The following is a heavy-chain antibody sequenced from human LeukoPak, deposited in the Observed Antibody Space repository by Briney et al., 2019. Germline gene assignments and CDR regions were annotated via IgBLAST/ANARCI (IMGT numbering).Heavy chain of an antibody. CDR2: ISSTSIYT. CDR1: GFTFSDYY. V-gene: IGHV3-11*05. Sequence: PGGSLILSCAASGFTFSDYYMSWIRQAPGKGLEWVSDISSTSIYTNYADSVKGRFTISRDNAKNSLYLQMNSLRAEDTAVYYCAREDGYSSSWYSDYWGQGTLVTVCS. CDR3: AREDGYSSSWYSDY. J-gene: IGHJ4*02. D-gene: IGHD6-13*01.